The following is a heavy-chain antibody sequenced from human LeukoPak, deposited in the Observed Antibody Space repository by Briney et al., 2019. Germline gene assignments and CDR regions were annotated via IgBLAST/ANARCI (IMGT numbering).Heavy chain of an antibody. CDR1: GFTFSSYS. Sequence: PGGSLGLSCAASGFTFSSYSMNWVRQAPGKGLEWVSSISSSSSYIYYADSVKGRFTISRDNAKNSLYLQMNSLRAEDTAVYYCARDGLRITMVRGDYDYWGQGTLVTVSS. D-gene: IGHD3-10*01. V-gene: IGHV3-21*01. CDR2: ISSSSSYI. CDR3: ARDGLRITMVRGDYDY. J-gene: IGHJ4*02.